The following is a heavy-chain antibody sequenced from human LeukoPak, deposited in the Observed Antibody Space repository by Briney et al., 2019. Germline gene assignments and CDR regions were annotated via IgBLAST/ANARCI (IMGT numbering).Heavy chain of an antibody. CDR2: ISWNSGSI. J-gene: IGHJ5*02. CDR3: ARGGLRGVPQNWFDP. CDR1: GFTFDDYA. Sequence: GGSLRLSCAASGFTFDDYAMHWVRHAPGKGLEWVSGISWNSGSIGYADSVKGRFTISRDNAKNSLYLQMNSLRAGDTAVYYCARGGLRGVPQNWFDPWGQGTLVTVSS. D-gene: IGHD3-10*01. V-gene: IGHV3-9*01.